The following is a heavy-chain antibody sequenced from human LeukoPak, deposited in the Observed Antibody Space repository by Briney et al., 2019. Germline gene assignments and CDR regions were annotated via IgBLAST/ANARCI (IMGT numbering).Heavy chain of an antibody. CDR2: ISNSGSTI. V-gene: IGHV3-11*01. D-gene: IGHD6-13*01. CDR3: ARDPQQVNHYYYGMDV. CDR1: GLTFSNAW. Sequence: GGSLRLSCAASGLTFSNAWMNWVRQAPGKGLEWVSYISNSGSTIYYPDSVKGRFTISRDNARNSLYLQMNSLRADDTAVYYCARDPQQVNHYYYGMDVWGQGTTVIVSS. J-gene: IGHJ6*02.